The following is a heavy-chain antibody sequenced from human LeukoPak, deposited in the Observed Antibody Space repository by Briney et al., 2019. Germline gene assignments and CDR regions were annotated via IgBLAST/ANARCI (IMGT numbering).Heavy chain of an antibody. D-gene: IGHD1-14*01. CDR1: GDSIRSYY. CDR3: ARDNPPEAFDI. J-gene: IGHJ3*02. Sequence: PSETLSLTCTVSGDSIRSYYWNWIRQPPGKGLEWIGYIYYSGSTNYNPSLKSRVTISVDTSKNQFSLKLSSVTAADTAVYYCARDNPPEAFDIWGQGTRVTVSS. V-gene: IGHV4-59*01. CDR2: IYYSGST.